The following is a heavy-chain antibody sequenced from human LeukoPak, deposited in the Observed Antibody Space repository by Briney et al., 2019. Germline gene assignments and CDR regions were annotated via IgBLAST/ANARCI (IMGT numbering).Heavy chain of an antibody. J-gene: IGHJ4*02. CDR2: ISAYNGNT. CDR1: GYTFTSYG. CDR3: ARDRYTRYYYDSSGYEGLYYFDY. V-gene: IGHV1-18*01. D-gene: IGHD3-22*01. Sequence: ASVKVSCKASGYTFTSYGISWVRQAPGQGLEWMGWISAYNGNTNYAQKLQGRVTMTTDTSTSTAYMELRSLRSDDTAVYYCARDRYTRYYYDSSGYEGLYYFDYWGQGTLVTVSS.